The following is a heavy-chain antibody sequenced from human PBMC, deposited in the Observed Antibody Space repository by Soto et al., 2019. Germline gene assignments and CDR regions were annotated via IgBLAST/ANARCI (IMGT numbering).Heavy chain of an antibody. V-gene: IGHV4-30-4*01. J-gene: IGHJ6*02. D-gene: IGHD3-9*01. Sequence: PSETLSLTCTVSGASIRSGDSYWSWIRQAPGRGLEWIGYIYYSGSTYYNPSLKSRLSISVDTSKNQFSLKLSFVTAADTAVYYCARDGGGPLLQYFSASLNGMDVWGQGTTVT. CDR1: GASIRSGDSY. CDR3: ARDGGGPLLQYFSASLNGMDV. CDR2: IYYSGST.